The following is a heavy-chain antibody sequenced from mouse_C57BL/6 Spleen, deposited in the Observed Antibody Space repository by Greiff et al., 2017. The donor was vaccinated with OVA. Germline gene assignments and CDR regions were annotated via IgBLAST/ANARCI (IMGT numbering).Heavy chain of an antibody. CDR3: ARRGVYSYFDY. CDR2: INPGSGGT. CDR1: GYAFTNYL. J-gene: IGHJ2*01. D-gene: IGHD1-1*01. V-gene: IGHV1-54*01. Sequence: VQLVESGAELVRPGTSVKVSCKASGYAFTNYLIEWVKQRPGQGLEWIGVINPGSGGTNYNEKFKGKATLTADKSSSTAYMQLSSLTSEDSAVYFCARRGVYSYFDYWGQGTTLTVSS.